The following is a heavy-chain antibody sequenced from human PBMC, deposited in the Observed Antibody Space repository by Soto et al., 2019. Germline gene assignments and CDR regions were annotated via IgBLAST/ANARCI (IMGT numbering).Heavy chain of an antibody. J-gene: IGHJ4*02. D-gene: IGHD2-15*01. CDR2: ISYDGSNK. V-gene: IGHV3-30*18. Sequence: QVQLVESGGGVVQPGRSLSLSCAASGFTFSSYGMHWVRQAPGKGLEWVAVISYDGSNKYYADSVKGRFTISRDNSKNALYLQMNSRRAEDTAVYYCAKEAGCSGGSCYPTGWYYFDYWGQGTLVTVSS. CDR1: GFTFSSYG. CDR3: AKEAGCSGGSCYPTGWYYFDY.